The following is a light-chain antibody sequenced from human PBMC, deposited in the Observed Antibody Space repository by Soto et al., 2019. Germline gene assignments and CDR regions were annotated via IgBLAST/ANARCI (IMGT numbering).Light chain of an antibody. CDR2: GAS. V-gene: IGKV3-20*01. J-gene: IGKJ2*01. CDR1: ESISRDY. Sequence: EIVLTQSPGTLSLSPGQRATLSCRASESISRDYLAWYQQRLGQAPRLLIYGASSGATGIPDRFSGSGSGTDFTLTISRLEPEDFAIYYCQRYGGVPYTFGQGTKVDI. CDR3: QRYGGVPYT.